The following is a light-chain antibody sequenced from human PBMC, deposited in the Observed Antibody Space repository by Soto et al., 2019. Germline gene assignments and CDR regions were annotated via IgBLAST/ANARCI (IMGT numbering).Light chain of an antibody. Sequence: QSALTQPASVSASPGQSITISCTGTSSNVGTYDLVSWYQHHPDKAPKLFIYEGTKWPSGSSSRFSVSKSCNTASLTISGLQSEDEADYYCCSFSGGAALVFGGGTKVTVL. CDR3: CSFSGGAALV. CDR2: EGT. J-gene: IGLJ2*01. CDR1: SSNVGTYDL. V-gene: IGLV2-23*01.